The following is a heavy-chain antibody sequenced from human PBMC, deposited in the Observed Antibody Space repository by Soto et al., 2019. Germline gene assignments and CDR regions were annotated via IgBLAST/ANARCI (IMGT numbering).Heavy chain of an antibody. CDR1: GGTFSSYT. Sequence: QVQLVQSGAEVKKPGCSVKVSCKASGGTFSSYTVSWVRQAPGQGLEWMGRNIPILGIANYAQKFQGRVTITADKSTGTAYMELSRLRFEDTAVYYCANPPRYWGQGTLVTVSS. J-gene: IGHJ4*02. CDR3: ANPPRY. V-gene: IGHV1-69*02. CDR2: NIPILGIA.